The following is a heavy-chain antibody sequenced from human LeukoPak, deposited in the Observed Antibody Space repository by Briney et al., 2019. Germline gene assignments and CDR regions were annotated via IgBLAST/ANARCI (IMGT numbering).Heavy chain of an antibody. D-gene: IGHD6-13*01. CDR3: AKDDWGILSIGGMDD. CDR1: GFTFAKFA. Sequence: GGSLRLSCAISGFTFAKFAMSWVRQAPGKGLEWVSTISGSGIVTYYADSVKGRFTISRDNSKNTLYLQMNSLRVEDTAVYYCAKDDWGILSIGGMDDWGQGTTVTVSS. CDR2: ISGSGIVT. J-gene: IGHJ6*02. V-gene: IGHV3-23*01.